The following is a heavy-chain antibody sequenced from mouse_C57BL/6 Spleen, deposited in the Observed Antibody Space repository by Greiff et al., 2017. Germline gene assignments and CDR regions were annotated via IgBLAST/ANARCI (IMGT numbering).Heavy chain of an antibody. J-gene: IGHJ4*01. Sequence: EVQVVESGGGLVQPGGPLKLSCAASGFTFSDYGMAWVRQAPRKGPEWVAFISNLAYSIYYADTVTGRFTISSENAKNTLYLEMSSLRSEDTDMYYCARHLYYDYDEGYAMDYGGQGPSVTVSS. CDR3: ARHLYYDYDEGYAMDY. D-gene: IGHD2-4*01. V-gene: IGHV5-15*01. CDR2: ISNLAYSI. CDR1: GFTFSDYG.